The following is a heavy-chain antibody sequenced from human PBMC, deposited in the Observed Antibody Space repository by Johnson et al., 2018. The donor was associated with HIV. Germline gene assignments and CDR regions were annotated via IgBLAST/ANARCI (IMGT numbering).Heavy chain of an antibody. CDR2: ISYAGSNK. CDR3: ARDPICTGGVCYASDI. Sequence: QVQLVESGGGVVQPGRSLRLSCAASGFTFNSYGMHWVRQAPGKGLEWVAVISYAGSNKYYADSVTGRFTLYSDNAKNTLYLQMNSLRAEDTAVYYCARDPICTGGVCYASDIWGQGTMVTVSS. J-gene: IGHJ3*02. CDR1: GFTFNSYG. D-gene: IGHD2-8*02. V-gene: IGHV3-30*03.